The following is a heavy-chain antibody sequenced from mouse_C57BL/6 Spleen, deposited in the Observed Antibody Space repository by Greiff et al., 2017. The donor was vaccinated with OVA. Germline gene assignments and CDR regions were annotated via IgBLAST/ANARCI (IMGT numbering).Heavy chain of an antibody. Sequence: QVQLKESGAELVKPGASVKISCKASGYAFSSYWMNWVKQRPGKGLEWIGQIYPGDGDTNYNGKFKGKATLTADKSSSTAYMQLSSLTSEDSAVYFCAREGPPAWFAYWGQGTLVTVSA. V-gene: IGHV1-80*01. D-gene: IGHD3-3*01. J-gene: IGHJ3*01. CDR3: AREGPPAWFAY. CDR1: GYAFSSYW. CDR2: IYPGDGDT.